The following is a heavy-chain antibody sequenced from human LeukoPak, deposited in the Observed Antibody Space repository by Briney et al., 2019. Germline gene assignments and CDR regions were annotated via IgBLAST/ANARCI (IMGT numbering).Heavy chain of an antibody. CDR2: ISYDGSNK. CDR1: GFTFSSYG. V-gene: IGHV3-30*18. J-gene: IGHJ4*02. Sequence: GGSLRLSCAASGFTFSSYGMHWVRQAPGKGLEWVAVISYDGSNKNYADSVKGRFTISRDNSKNTLYLQMNSLRAEDTAVYYCAKASTARGYDSPFEYWRQGTLVTVSS. CDR3: AKASTARGYDSPFEY. D-gene: IGHD5-12*01.